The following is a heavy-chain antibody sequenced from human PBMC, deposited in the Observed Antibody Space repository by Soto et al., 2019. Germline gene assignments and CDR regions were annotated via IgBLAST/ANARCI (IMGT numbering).Heavy chain of an antibody. CDR1: GFSLSTSGVG. Sequence: QITLKESGPTLVKPTQTLTLTCTFSGFSLSTSGVGVGWIRQPPGKALEWLALIYWDDDKRYSPSLKSRLTITKVTSKYQVVLTMTNMDPLDTATYYCAHSLAASNCRDYEPINSFGYWGQGTLVTVSS. J-gene: IGHJ4*02. V-gene: IGHV2-5*02. CDR3: AHSLAASNCRDYEPINSFGY. CDR2: IYWDDDK. D-gene: IGHD4-17*01.